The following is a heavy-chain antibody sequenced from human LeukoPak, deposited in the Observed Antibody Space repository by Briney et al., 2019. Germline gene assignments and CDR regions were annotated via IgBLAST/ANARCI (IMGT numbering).Heavy chain of an antibody. D-gene: IGHD1-26*01. CDR3: ARGAVGMLGPNNPFDY. J-gene: IGHJ4*02. Sequence: ASVKVSCKASGYTFTGNYLHWVRQAPGQGLEWMGWINTNNGGTSYAQTFLGRATMTRDTSISTAYLELVSLRSDDTAVYYCARGAVGMLGPNNPFDYWGQGTLVTLSS. CDR1: GYTFTGNY. V-gene: IGHV1-2*02. CDR2: INTNNGGT.